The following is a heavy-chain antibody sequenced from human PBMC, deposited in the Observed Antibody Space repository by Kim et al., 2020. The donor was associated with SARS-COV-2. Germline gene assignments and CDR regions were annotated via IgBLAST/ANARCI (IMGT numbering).Heavy chain of an antibody. Sequence: YAQKFQGRVTITADKATSTAYMELSSLRSEDTAVYYCARGEPGSDNWFDPWGQGTLVTVSS. J-gene: IGHJ5*02. D-gene: IGHD2-15*01. CDR3: ARGEPGSDNWFDP. V-gene: IGHV1-69*04.